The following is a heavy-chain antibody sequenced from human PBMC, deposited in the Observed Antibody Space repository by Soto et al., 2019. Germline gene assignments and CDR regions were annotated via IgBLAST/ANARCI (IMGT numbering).Heavy chain of an antibody. CDR2: IGAATGDI. D-gene: IGHD2-21*01. J-gene: IGHJ4*02. CDR3: AREKGVDYFDF. CDR1: GFTFSSYT. V-gene: IGHV3-48*01. Sequence: LRLSCAASGFTFSSYTMTWVRQAPGKGLEWVSYIGAATGDIKYADSVKGRLTISRDNAKNSLYLQMNSLRAEDTAVYYCAREKGVDYFDFGCLGTLVTVSS.